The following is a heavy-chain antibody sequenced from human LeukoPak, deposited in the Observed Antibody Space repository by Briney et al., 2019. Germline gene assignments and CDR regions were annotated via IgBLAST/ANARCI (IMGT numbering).Heavy chain of an antibody. J-gene: IGHJ4*02. CDR1: GYSFTSYW. CDR3: ARHPGGTYYYDSSGQLDY. V-gene: IGHV5-51*01. CDR2: IYPGDSDT. Sequence: GESLKISCKGSGYSFTSYWIGWVRQMPGKGLEWMGIIYPGDSDTRYSPSFQGQVSISADKSISTAYLQWSSLKASDTAMYYCARHPGGTYYYDSSGQLDYWGQGTLVTVSP. D-gene: IGHD3-22*01.